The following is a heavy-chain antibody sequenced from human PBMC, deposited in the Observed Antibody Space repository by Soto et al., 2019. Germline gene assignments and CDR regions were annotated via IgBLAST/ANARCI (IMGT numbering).Heavy chain of an antibody. D-gene: IGHD6-13*01. CDR3: ASLAAAGREFDY. CDR1: GYTFTSYY. Sequence: ASVNVSCKASGYTFTSYYMHWVRQAPGQGLEWMGIINPSGGSTSYAQKFQGRVTMTRDTSTSTVYMELSSLRSEDTAVYYCASLAAAGREFDYWGQGTLVTVSS. CDR2: INPSGGST. V-gene: IGHV1-46*01. J-gene: IGHJ4*02.